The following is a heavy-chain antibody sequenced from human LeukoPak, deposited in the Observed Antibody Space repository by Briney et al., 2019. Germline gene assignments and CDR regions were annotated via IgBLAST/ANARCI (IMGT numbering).Heavy chain of an antibody. Sequence: PGGSLRLSCAASGFTFSNYAMHRVRQAPGKGLEWVAIMCSDGSDKYHVNSVEGRFTISRDTSKNTLYLQMNNLRTEDTAVYYCAKDGGTVCHVINYSFDSWGQGTLVTVSS. D-gene: IGHD1-1*01. V-gene: IGHV3-30*02. CDR3: AKDGGTVCHVINYSFDS. J-gene: IGHJ4*02. CDR1: GFTFSNYA. CDR2: MCSDGSDK.